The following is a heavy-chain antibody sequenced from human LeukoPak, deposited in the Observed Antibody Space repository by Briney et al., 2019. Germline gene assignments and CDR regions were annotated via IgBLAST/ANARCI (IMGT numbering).Heavy chain of an antibody. CDR3: ARRPEYYGSGDALDI. V-gene: IGHV4-4*07. CDR2: IYTSGST. J-gene: IGHJ3*02. CDR1: GGSISSYY. Sequence: PSETLSLTCTVSGGSISSYYWSWIRQPAGKGLEWIGRIYTSGSTNYNPSLKSRVTMSVDTSKNQFSLKLSSVTAADTAVYYCARRPEYYGSGDALDIWGQGTMVTVSS. D-gene: IGHD3-10*01.